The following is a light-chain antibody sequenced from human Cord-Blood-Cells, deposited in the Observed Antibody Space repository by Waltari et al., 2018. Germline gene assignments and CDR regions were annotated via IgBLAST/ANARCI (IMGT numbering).Light chain of an antibody. V-gene: IGKV1-39*01. CDR2: AAS. CDR3: QQSYSTPFT. Sequence: DIQMTQSPSSLSASVGDRVTITCRARQSISSYLNSDQQKPGKAPKLLIYAASSLQSGVPSRFSGSGSGTDFTLTISSLQPEDFATYYCQQSYSTPFTFGPGTKVDIK. CDR1: QSISSY. J-gene: IGKJ3*01.